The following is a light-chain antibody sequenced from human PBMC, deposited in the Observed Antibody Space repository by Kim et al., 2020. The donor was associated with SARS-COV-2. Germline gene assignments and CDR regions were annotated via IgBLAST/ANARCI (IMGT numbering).Light chain of an antibody. CDR2: DNN. Sequence: QSVLTQPPSVSAAPGQKVTISCSGSSSNIGNNYVSRYQQLPGTAPKLLIYDNNKRPSGIPDRFSGYKSGTSATLGITGLQTGDEADYYCGTWDSSLSAGVFGGGTQLTVL. CDR1: SSNIGNNY. V-gene: IGLV1-51*01. CDR3: GTWDSSLSAGV. J-gene: IGLJ2*01.